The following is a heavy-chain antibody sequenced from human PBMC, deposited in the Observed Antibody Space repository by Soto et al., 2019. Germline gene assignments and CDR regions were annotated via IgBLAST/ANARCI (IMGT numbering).Heavy chain of an antibody. CDR3: ASGVIVPTTLVH. J-gene: IGHJ4*01. Sequence: QVQLQESGPGLVKPSQTLSLTCTVSGGSVRSDRYYWSWIRQRPGKGLEWIGYIYFSGDAYYNPSLKSRVAISVDRSKNPFSLKLNSVTAADTAVYYCASGVIVPTTLVHWGQGALVTVSP. D-gene: IGHD5-12*01. CDR1: GGSVRSDRYY. CDR2: IYFSGDA. V-gene: IGHV4-31*03.